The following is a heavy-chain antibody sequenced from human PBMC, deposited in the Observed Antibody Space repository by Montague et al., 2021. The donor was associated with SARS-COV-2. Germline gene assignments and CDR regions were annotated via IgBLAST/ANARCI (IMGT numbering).Heavy chain of an antibody. V-gene: IGHV3-7*01. J-gene: IGHJ4*02. CDR3: ARESDC. CDR1: GFTFSTYW. Sequence: SLRLSCAASGFTFSTYWMNWVRQAPGKGLEWVANVNEDGSEEYFVDSVKGRFTISRDNAKNSLFLQMNSLRAEDTAVYYCARESDCWGQGTLVTVSS. CDR2: VNEDGSEE.